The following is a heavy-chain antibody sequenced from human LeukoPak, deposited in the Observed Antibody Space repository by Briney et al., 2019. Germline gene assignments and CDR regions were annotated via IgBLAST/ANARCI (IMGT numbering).Heavy chain of an antibody. V-gene: IGHV3-33*08. CDR3: ALENGTTSDAFDI. CDR1: GFTFSSYG. Sequence: GGSLRLSCAASGFTFSSYGMHWVRQAPGKGLEWVAVIWYGGSNKYYADSVKGRFTISRDNSKNTLYLQMNSLRAEDTAVYYCALENGTTSDAFDIWGQGTMVTVSS. D-gene: IGHD1-1*01. CDR2: IWYGGSNK. J-gene: IGHJ3*02.